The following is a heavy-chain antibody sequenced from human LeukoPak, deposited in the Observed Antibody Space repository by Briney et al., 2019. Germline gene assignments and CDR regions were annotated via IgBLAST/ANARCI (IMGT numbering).Heavy chain of an antibody. CDR1: GGSISSGGYY. D-gene: IGHD5-12*01. CDR2: IYYSGST. Sequence: SQTLSLTCTVSGGSISSGGYYWSWIRQHPGKGLEWIGYIYYSGSTYYNPSLKSRVAISVDTSKNQFSLKLSSVTPEDTAVYYCARGGYSGYVQDYWGQGTLVTVSS. J-gene: IGHJ4*02. CDR3: ARGGYSGYVQDY. V-gene: IGHV4-31*03.